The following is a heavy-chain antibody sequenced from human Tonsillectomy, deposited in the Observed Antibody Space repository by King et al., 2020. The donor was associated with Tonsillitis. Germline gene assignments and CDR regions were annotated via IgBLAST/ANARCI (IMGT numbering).Heavy chain of an antibody. Sequence: QLVQSGAEVKKPGASVKVSCKASGYTFTNHDINWVRQATGQGLEWMGWMNPNSGNTGYAPKFQGRVTMTRSTSISTAYMELTSLRSEDTAVYYCAGGWNYDSCSYYYYWGQGTLVTVSS. CDR3: AGGWNYDSCSYYYY. CDR1: GYTFTNHD. V-gene: IGHV1-8*01. D-gene: IGHD3-10*01. CDR2: MNPNSGNT. J-gene: IGHJ4*02.